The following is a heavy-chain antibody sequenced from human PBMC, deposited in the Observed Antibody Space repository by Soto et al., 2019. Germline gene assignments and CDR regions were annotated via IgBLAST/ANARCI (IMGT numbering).Heavy chain of an antibody. CDR2: VNGDGSST. J-gene: IGHJ4*02. V-gene: IGHV3-74*01. CDR3: ARAGDWNYVYDF. CDR1: GFTFTHYR. D-gene: IGHD1-7*01. Sequence: EVQLVESGGGLVQPGGSLRLSCAASGFTFTHYRIHWVRQAPGKGLVRVSRVNGDGSSTNYADSVKGRFTISRDNARNTVYLQMNSLRAEDTAVYYCARAGDWNYVYDFWGQGTLVTVSS.